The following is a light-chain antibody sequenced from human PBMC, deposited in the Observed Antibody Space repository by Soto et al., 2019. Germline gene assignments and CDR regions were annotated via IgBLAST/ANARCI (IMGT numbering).Light chain of an antibody. CDR2: GGS. CDR3: QHYGRSPRT. J-gene: IGKJ1*01. CDR1: QSVSSSF. Sequence: EIVLTQSPGTLSLSPGERATLSCRASQSVSSSFLAWYQQKPGQASRLLIYGGSSRAPGIPDRFSGSGSGTDFTLTLSILEADDFAVYYCQHYGRSPRTFSQGTKVEIK. V-gene: IGKV3-20*01.